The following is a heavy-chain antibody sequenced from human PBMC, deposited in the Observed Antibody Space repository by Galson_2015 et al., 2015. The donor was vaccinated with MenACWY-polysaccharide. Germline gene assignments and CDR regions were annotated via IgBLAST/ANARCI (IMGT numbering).Heavy chain of an antibody. D-gene: IGHD6-13*01. J-gene: IGHJ4*02. CDR1: GYSFTSYW. CDR2: IFPGDSDT. Sequence: QSGAEVKKPGESLTISCKGSGYSFTSYWIGWVRQMPGKGLEWMGVIFPGDSDTRYSPSFQGQVTISADKYISTAYLQWSSLKASDTAMDYCAKPSYSSRWKPFDFWGQGTLVTVSS. V-gene: IGHV5-51*01. CDR3: AKPSYSSRWKPFDF.